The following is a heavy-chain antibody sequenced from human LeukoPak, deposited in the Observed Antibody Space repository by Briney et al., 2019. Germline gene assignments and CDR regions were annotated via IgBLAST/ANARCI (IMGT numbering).Heavy chain of an antibody. D-gene: IGHD3-10*01. CDR1: GYTFTSYA. J-gene: IGHJ6*03. V-gene: IGHV7-4-1*02. CDR3: ARVCCGEFSMSYYYMDV. Sequence: ASVEVSCKASGYTFTSYAMNWVRQAPGQGLEWMGWINTNTGNPTYAQGFTGRFVFSLDTSVSTAYLQISSLKAEDTAVYYCARVCCGEFSMSYYYMDVWGKGTTVTVSS. CDR2: INTNTGNP.